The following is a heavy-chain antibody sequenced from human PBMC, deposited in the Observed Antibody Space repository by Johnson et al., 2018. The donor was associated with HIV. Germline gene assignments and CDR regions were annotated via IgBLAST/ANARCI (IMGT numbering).Heavy chain of an antibody. V-gene: IGHV3-7*05. CDR1: GFTFSSYW. J-gene: IGHJ3*02. CDR2: IKQDGSEK. Sequence: VQLVESGGGVVQPGGSLRLSCAASGFTFSSYWMSWVRQAPGKGLKWMANIKQDGSEKCYVDSVRGRFTISRDNAKNSLYLQMNSLKTEDTAVYYCTTDSGGYAFDIWGQGTMVTVSS. CDR3: TTDSGGYAFDI.